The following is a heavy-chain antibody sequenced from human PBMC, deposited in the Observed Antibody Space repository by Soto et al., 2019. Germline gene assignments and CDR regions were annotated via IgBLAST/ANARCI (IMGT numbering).Heavy chain of an antibody. CDR1: GGTFSSYA. Sequence: SVKVSCKASGGTFSSYAISWVRQAPGQGLEWMGGIIPIFGTANYAQKFQSRVTITADESTSTAYMEMSSLRSEDTAVYYCARPTHCSGGSCFPSYYYGMDVWGQGTTVTVSS. CDR3: ARPTHCSGGSCFPSYYYGMDV. D-gene: IGHD2-15*01. CDR2: IIPIFGTA. J-gene: IGHJ6*02. V-gene: IGHV1-69*13.